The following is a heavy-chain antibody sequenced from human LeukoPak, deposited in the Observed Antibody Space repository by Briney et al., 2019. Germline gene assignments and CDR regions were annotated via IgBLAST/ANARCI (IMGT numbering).Heavy chain of an antibody. CDR3: ARQNTPHGNFDY. CDR1: GFTFSSYD. Sequence: GGSLRLSCAASGFTFSSYDMHWVRQATGKGLEWVSAIGVAANTFYSGSVKGRFTISRENAKNSPYLLMSSLRAEDTAVYYCARQNTPHGNFDYWGQGTLVTVSS. CDR2: IGVAANT. D-gene: IGHD1-26*01. V-gene: IGHV3-13*01. J-gene: IGHJ4*02.